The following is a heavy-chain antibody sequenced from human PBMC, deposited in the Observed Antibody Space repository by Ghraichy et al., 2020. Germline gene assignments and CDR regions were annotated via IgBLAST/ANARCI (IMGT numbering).Heavy chain of an antibody. CDR3: ARASGGPDYYYYGMDV. V-gene: IGHV4-59*01. CDR2: ISYSVIT. J-gene: IGHJ6*02. Sequence: IGYISYSVITNYNPSLKSRITISVDTSKTQVSLRLRSVTAADTAVYYCARASGGPDYYYYGMDVWGQGTTVTVYS. D-gene: IGHD3-16*01.